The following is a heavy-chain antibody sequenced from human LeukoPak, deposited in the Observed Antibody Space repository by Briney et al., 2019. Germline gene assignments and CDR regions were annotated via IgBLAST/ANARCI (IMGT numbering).Heavy chain of an antibody. CDR1: EFTFSNYY. CDR2: INSDGSIT. CDR3: ARGYNYAHDY. Sequence: GGSLRLSCAASEFTFSNYYMHWVRLAPVKGLVWVSRINSDGSITNYADSVKGRFTISRDNAKNTLYLQMNSLRAEDTAVYYCARGYNYAHDYWGQGTLVTVSS. J-gene: IGHJ4*02. V-gene: IGHV3-74*01. D-gene: IGHD5-18*01.